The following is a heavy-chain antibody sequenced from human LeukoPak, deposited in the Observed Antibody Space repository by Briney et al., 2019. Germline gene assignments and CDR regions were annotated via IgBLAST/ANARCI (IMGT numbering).Heavy chain of an antibody. CDR3: SASLKTYCSGGKCHSDYYYYGMDV. CDR2: IRSKANSYAT. D-gene: IGHD2-15*01. V-gene: IGHV3-73*01. CDR1: GFTFSGSA. J-gene: IGHJ6*02. Sequence: GGSLKLSCAASGFTFSGSAIHWVRQASGKGLEWVGRIRSKANSYATAYAASVEGRFTIARDDSKNTAFLQMNALKTEDSAVYYCSASLKTYCSGGKCHSDYYYYGMDVWGQGTTVTVSS.